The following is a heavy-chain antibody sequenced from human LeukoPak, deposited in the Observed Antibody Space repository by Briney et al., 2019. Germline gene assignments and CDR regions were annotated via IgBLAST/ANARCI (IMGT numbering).Heavy chain of an antibody. CDR2: INYRGST. CDR1: GASISSGDYY. CDR3: ARVSLGGYDSEYYFDY. Sequence: SETLSLTCTVSGASISSGDYYWSWIRQHPGKGRECLVLINYRGSTYYSPSLERPVNISVDTSKNQFSLKLSSVTAADTAVYYCARVSLGGYDSEYYFDYWGQGTLVTVSS. D-gene: IGHD5-12*01. J-gene: IGHJ4*02. V-gene: IGHV4-30-4*08.